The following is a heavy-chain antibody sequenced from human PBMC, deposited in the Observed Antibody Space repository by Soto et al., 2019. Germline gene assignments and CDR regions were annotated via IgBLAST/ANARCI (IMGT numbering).Heavy chain of an antibody. J-gene: IGHJ6*02. V-gene: IGHV4-30-4*01. Sequence: SETLSLTCTVSGGSISSGDYYWSWIRQPPGKGLEWIGYIYYSGSTYYNPSLKSRVTISVDTSKNQFSLKLSSVTAADTAVYYCASRGYSYGFSLGMDVWGQGTTVTVS. CDR3: ASRGYSYGFSLGMDV. D-gene: IGHD5-18*01. CDR2: IYYSGST. CDR1: GGSISSGDYY.